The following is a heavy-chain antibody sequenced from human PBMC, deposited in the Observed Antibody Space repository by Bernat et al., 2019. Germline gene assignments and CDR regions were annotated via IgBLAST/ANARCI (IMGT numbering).Heavy chain of an antibody. J-gene: IGHJ4*02. CDR1: GFTFSSYA. Sequence: EVQLVESGGGLVQPGGSLRLSCAASGFTFSSYAMSWVRQAPGKGLEWVSAISGSGGSTYCADSVKGRFTISRDNSKNTLYLQMNSLRAEDTAVYYCAKDALGYCTGGVCPDYWGQGTLVTVSS. CDR2: ISGSGGST. CDR3: AKDALGYCTGGVCPDY. D-gene: IGHD2-8*02. V-gene: IGHV3-23*04.